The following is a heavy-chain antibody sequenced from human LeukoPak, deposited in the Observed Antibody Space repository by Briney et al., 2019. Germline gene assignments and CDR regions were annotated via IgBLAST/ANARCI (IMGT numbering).Heavy chain of an antibody. CDR1: ADSLISPYY. V-gene: IGHV4-38-2*02. J-gene: IGHJ3*02. Sequence: PSETLSLTCTVSADSLISPYYWGWIRQPPGKGLEWIGSIYHSGSSYYNPSLKSRVSISVDTSKNQFFLELNSVTAADTAVYYCAKSNGYGLVDIWGQGTMVTVSS. CDR2: IYHSGSS. D-gene: IGHD3-10*01. CDR3: AKSNGYGLVDI.